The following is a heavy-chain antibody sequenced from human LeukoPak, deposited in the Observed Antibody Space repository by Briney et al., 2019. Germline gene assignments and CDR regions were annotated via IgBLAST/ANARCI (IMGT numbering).Heavy chain of an antibody. J-gene: IGHJ4*02. V-gene: IGHV4-31*03. CDR3: AKAATFWSGYSYYFDY. D-gene: IGHD3-3*01. Sequence: PSQTLSLTCTVSGGSISSGGYYWSWIRQHPGKGLEWIGYIYYSGSTYYNPSLKSRVTISVDTSKNQFSLKLSSVTAADTAVYYCAKAATFWSGYSYYFDYWGQGTLVTVSS. CDR2: IYYSGST. CDR1: GGSISSGGYY.